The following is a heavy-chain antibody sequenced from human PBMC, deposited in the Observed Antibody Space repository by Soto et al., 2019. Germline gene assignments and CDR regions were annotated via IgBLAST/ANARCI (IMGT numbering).Heavy chain of an antibody. J-gene: IGHJ4*02. Sequence: GGSLRLSCAASGFTFSSYSMNWVRQAPGKGLEWVSYISSSSSTIYYADSVKGRFTISRDNSNNTLYLQMSSLRAEDTAVYYCAKGGITLVRGSFDYWGQGALVTVSS. CDR1: GFTFSSYS. CDR2: ISSSSSTI. CDR3: AKGGITLVRGSFDY. V-gene: IGHV3-48*01. D-gene: IGHD3-10*01.